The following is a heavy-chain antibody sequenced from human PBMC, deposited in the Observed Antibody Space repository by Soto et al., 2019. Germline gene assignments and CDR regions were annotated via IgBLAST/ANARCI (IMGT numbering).Heavy chain of an antibody. CDR3: AIIDKFNSQSSGWANRFDY. J-gene: IGHJ4*02. V-gene: IGHV3-23*01. D-gene: IGHD6-19*01. CDR1: GVTFSNYG. CDR2: MSRDGGVT. Sequence: EVQLLESGGGLVQPGGSLRLSCAASGVTFSNYGMTWVRQAPGKGLEWVSGMSRDGGVTDYTDSVKGRFTISRDISKNTLYLQMNSLRAEDTTVYYSAIIDKFNSQSSGWANRFDYWGQGTLVTVSS.